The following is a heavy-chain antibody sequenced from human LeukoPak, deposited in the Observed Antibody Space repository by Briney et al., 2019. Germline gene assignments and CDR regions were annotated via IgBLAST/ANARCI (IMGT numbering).Heavy chain of an antibody. D-gene: IGHD5/OR15-5a*01. CDR1: GITFSDYY. Sequence: GGSLRLSCVASGITFSDYYMSWIRQAPGKRLEWVSYISRSGAMIYYADSVKGRCTISRDNAKNSTYLQMDSLRAEDTAVYYCARVGGHSVPARETASRYVDVWGKGTSVTVSS. CDR2: ISRSGAMI. V-gene: IGHV3-11*01. CDR3: ARVGGHSVPARETASRYVDV. J-gene: IGHJ6*03.